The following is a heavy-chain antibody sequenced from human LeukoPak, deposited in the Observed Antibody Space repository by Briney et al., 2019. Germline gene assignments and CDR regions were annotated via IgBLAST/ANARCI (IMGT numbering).Heavy chain of an antibody. D-gene: IGHD6-19*01. Sequence: SETLSLTCTVSGYSISSGYYWGWIRQPPGKGLEWIGSIYHSGSTYYNPSLKSRVTISVDTSKKQFSLKLSSVTAADTAVYYCARVGYSSGWYRYYFDYWGQGTLVTVSS. CDR2: IYHSGST. J-gene: IGHJ4*02. CDR1: GYSISSGYY. CDR3: ARVGYSSGWYRYYFDY. V-gene: IGHV4-38-2*02.